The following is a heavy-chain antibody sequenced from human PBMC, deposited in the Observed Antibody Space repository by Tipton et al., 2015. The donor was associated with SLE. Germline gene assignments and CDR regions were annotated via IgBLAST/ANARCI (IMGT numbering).Heavy chain of an antibody. J-gene: IGHJ4*02. Sequence: QLVQSGGGVVQPGRSLRLSCAASGFTFSSYGMHWVRQAPGKGLEWVAVISYDGSNKYYADSVKGRFTISRDNSKNTLYLQMNSLRAEDTAVYYCAKEVPYGSRLFDYWGQGTLVTVSS. CDR2: ISYDGSNK. CDR1: GFTFSSYG. V-gene: IGHV3-30*18. CDR3: AKEVPYGSRLFDY. D-gene: IGHD3-10*01.